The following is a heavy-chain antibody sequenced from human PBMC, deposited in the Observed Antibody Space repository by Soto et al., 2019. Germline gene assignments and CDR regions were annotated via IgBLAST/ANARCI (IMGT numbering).Heavy chain of an antibody. CDR3: ATQRGGGGY. CDR1: GFTVSNNY. CDR2: IYSGGYT. Sequence: EVQLVESGGGLIQPGGSLRLSCAVSGFTVSNNYMSWVRQAPGKGLEGVSVIYSGGYTAYGDSVKGRFTISRDNSKNTPYLQMNGMKAGDPAVFYAATQRGGGGYWGQGTLVTVSS. V-gene: IGHV3-53*01. D-gene: IGHD6-25*01. J-gene: IGHJ4*02.